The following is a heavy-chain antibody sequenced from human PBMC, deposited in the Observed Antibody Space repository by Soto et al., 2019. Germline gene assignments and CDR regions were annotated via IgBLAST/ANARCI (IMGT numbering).Heavy chain of an antibody. Sequence: VQLVESGGGLVKPGGSLRLSCATSGFTFNNAWMNWVRQAPGKGLEWVGRIKSKTDGGTTDYAAPVKGRFTISRDDSENTVYLQMNSLKTEDTSVYYCSTHISWILSYWGQGTLVTVSS. J-gene: IGHJ4*02. D-gene: IGHD3-16*02. V-gene: IGHV3-15*07. CDR3: STHISWILSY. CDR2: IKSKTDGGTT. CDR1: GFTFNNAW.